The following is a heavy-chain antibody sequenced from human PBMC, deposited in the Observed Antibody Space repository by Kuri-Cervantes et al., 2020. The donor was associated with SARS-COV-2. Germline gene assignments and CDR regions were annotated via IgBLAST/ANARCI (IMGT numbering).Heavy chain of an antibody. Sequence: GESLKISCAVSGFTFSNYAMNWVRQAPGKGLEWVAVISDDGSNKFYADSVKGRFTISRDNSKNTLYLQMNSLRAEDTAVYYCARGCAWELLCAFDFWGQGTLVTVSS. D-gene: IGHD1-26*01. CDR3: ARGCAWELLCAFDF. V-gene: IGHV3-30-3*01. CDR1: GFTFSNYA. CDR2: ISDDGSNK. J-gene: IGHJ3*01.